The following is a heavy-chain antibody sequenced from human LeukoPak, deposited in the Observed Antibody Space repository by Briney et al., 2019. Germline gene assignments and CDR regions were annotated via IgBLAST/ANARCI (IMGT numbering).Heavy chain of an antibody. J-gene: IGHJ4*02. CDR3: ARGGQTGYTY. CDR1: GGSFSGYY. CDR2: INHSGST. D-gene: IGHD3-9*01. Sequence: WETLSLTCAVYGGSFSGYYWSWIRQPPGKGLEWIGEINHSGSTNYNPSLKSRVTISVDTSKNQFSLKLSSVTAADTAVYYCARGGQTGYTYWGQGTLVTVSS. V-gene: IGHV4-34*01.